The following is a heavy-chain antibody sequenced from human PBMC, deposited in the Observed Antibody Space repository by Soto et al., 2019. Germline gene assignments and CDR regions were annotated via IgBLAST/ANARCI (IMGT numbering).Heavy chain of an antibody. V-gene: IGHV3-53*01. CDR1: GFTVSSNY. CDR2: IYSGGST. Sequence: GGSLRLSCAASGFTVSSNYMSWVRQAPGKGLEWVSVIYSGGSTYYADSVRGRFTISRDNSKNTLYLQMNSLRAEDTAVYYCARDRVESGYPEYFQHWGQGTLVTVSS. D-gene: IGHD3-22*01. CDR3: ARDRVESGYPEYFQH. J-gene: IGHJ1*01.